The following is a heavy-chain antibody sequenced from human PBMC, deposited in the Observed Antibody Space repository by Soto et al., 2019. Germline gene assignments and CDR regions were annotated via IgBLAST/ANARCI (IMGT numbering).Heavy chain of an antibody. V-gene: IGHV3-23*01. D-gene: IGHD6-19*01. J-gene: IGHJ4*02. Sequence: EVQLLESGGGLVQPGGSLRLSCAASGFTFSTYAMSWVRQAPGKGLEWVSAISGSGASTYYADPVKGRFSISRDNSKNTVYLQMNSLXVEDTXVYHCASTPRSSGIAVFWGQGTLATVSS. CDR1: GFTFSTYA. CDR3: ASTPRSSGIAVF. CDR2: ISGSGAST.